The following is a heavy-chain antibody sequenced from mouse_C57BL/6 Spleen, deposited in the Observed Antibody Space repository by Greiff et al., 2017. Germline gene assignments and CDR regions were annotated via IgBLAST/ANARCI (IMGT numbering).Heavy chain of an antibody. J-gene: IGHJ2*01. CDR2: IYPRSGNT. Sequence: QVQLQQSGAELARPGASVKLSCKASGYTFTSYGISWVKQRTGQGLEWIGEIYPRSGNTYYNEKFKGKATLTADKSSSTAYMELRSLTSEDSAVYFCAGTGFDYWGQGTTRTVSS. D-gene: IGHD4-1*01. V-gene: IGHV1-81*01. CDR1: GYTFTSYG. CDR3: AGTGFDY.